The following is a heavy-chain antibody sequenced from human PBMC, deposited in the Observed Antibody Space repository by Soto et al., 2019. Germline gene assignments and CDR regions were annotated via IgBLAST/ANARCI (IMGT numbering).Heavy chain of an antibody. CDR3: ARVRELLTGGPWCDP. CDR1: GGSFSGYY. J-gene: IGHJ5*02. V-gene: IGHV4-34*01. D-gene: IGHD1-26*01. Sequence: QVQLQQWGAGLLKPSETLSLTCAVYGGSFSGYYWSWIRQPPGKGLEWIGEINHSGSTNYNPSLKSRVTISVDTSKNQFALKLSSVTAAATAVYYCARVRELLTGGPWCDPWGQGTLVTVSS. CDR2: INHSGST.